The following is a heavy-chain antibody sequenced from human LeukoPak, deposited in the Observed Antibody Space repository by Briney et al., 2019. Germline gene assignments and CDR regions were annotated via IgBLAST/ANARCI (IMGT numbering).Heavy chain of an antibody. CDR1: GYTFTSYG. Sequence: ASVKVSCKASGYTFTSYGISWVRQAPGQGLEWMGWISAYNGNTNYAQKLQGRVTMTTDTSTSTAYMELSSLRSEDTAVYYCARVKYYDSSGYYYNWFDPWGQGTLVTVSS. J-gene: IGHJ5*02. CDR2: ISAYNGNT. CDR3: ARVKYYDSSGYYYNWFDP. V-gene: IGHV1-18*01. D-gene: IGHD3-22*01.